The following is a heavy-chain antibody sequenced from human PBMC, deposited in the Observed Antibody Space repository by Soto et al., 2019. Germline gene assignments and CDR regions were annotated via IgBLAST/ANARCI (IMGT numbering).Heavy chain of an antibody. CDR2: ISGSGRTI. CDR1: GFIYSP. D-gene: IGHD3-22*01. V-gene: IGHV3-48*02. J-gene: IGHJ4*02. Sequence: EVQLVESGGGLVQPGGSLRLSCAASGFIYSPMNWVRQAPGKGLEWISYISGSGRTIYYADSVKGRFTVSRDSAKSSLYLQMNSLRDEDTGVYYGARAVSDTSHFDYWGQGSLVAVSS. CDR3: ARAVSDTSHFDY.